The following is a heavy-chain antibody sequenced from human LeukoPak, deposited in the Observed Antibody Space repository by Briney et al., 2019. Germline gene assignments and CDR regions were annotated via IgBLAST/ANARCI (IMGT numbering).Heavy chain of an antibody. V-gene: IGHV1-69*04. J-gene: IGHJ3*02. Sequence: SVTVSCKASGYTFSTYGITWVRQAPGQGLEWMGRIIPILGIANYAQKFQGRVTITADKSTSTAYMELSSLRSEDTAVYYCAREPAPGTPDAFDIWSQGTMVTVSA. CDR1: GYTFSTYG. CDR2: IIPILGIA. D-gene: IGHD6-13*01. CDR3: AREPAPGTPDAFDI.